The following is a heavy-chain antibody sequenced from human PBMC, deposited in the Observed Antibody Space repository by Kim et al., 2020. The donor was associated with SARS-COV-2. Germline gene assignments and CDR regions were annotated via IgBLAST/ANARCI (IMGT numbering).Heavy chain of an antibody. D-gene: IGHD3-3*01. Sequence: SETLSLTCAVYGGSFSGYYWSWIRQPPGKGLEWIGEINHSGSTNYNPSLKSRVTISVDKSKNQFSLKLSSVTAADTAVYYCARVTYYDFWSGYYNWFDPWGQGTLVTVSS. V-gene: IGHV4-34*01. CDR2: INHSGST. CDR1: GGSFSGYY. J-gene: IGHJ5*02. CDR3: ARVTYYDFWSGYYNWFDP.